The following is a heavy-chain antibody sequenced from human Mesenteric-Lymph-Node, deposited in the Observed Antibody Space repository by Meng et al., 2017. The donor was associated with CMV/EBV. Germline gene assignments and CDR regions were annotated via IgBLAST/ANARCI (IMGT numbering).Heavy chain of an antibody. V-gene: IGHV3-11*01. D-gene: IGHD1-26*01. CDR1: GFTFSDYY. CDR2: ISSSSSTI. J-gene: IGHJ5*02. Sequence: GESLKISCAASGFTFSDYYMSWIRQAPGKGLDWVSYISSSSSTIYYADSVKGRFTISRDNAKNSLYLQMNSLRPEDTAFYYCAKDSSYYTYNGWFDPWGQGTLVTVSS. CDR3: AKDSSYYTYNGWFDP.